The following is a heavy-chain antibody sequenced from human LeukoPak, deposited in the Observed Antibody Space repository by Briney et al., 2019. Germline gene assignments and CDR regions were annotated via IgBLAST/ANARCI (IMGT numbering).Heavy chain of an antibody. J-gene: IGHJ4*02. CDR2: ISGDGGST. Sequence: PGGSLRLSCAASRFTFDDYAMHWVRQAPGKGLEWVSLISGDGGSTYYADSVKGRFTISRDNSKNSLYLQMNSLRTEDTALYYCAKDSGYSSGWFSFDYWGQGTLVTVSS. CDR3: AKDSGYSSGWFSFDY. CDR1: RFTFDDYA. D-gene: IGHD6-19*01. V-gene: IGHV3-43*02.